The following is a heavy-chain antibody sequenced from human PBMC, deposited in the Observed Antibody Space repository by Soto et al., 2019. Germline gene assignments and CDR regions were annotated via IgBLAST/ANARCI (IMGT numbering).Heavy chain of an antibody. CDR3: ARAPGNYYGSGLPYWYFVL. CDR1: GFTFSLYT. CDR2: ISTSGTTI. Sequence: EVQLVESGGGLVQPGGSLRLSCAASGFTFSLYTMNWVRQAPGKGLEWLSYISTSGTTIYYADSVKGRFTISRADAKNALFLQMNSLRDEDTAVYYCARAPGNYYGSGLPYWYFVLWGRGTLVTVSS. D-gene: IGHD3-10*01. J-gene: IGHJ2*01. V-gene: IGHV3-48*02.